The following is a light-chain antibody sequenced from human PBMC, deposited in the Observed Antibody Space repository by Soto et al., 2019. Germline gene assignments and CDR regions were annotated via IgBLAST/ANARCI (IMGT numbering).Light chain of an antibody. V-gene: IGKV3D-15*01. CDR3: QQYDDWLRLT. CDR1: QSVNIY. CDR2: GAS. Sequence: IVMTQSPATLSVSPGESATLSCRASQSVNIYLAWYQQKPGQAPRLLIFGASSRATGIPARFSGSGSGTEFNLTISSLQSEDFAVYFCQQYDDWLRLTFGGGTKVDIK. J-gene: IGKJ4*01.